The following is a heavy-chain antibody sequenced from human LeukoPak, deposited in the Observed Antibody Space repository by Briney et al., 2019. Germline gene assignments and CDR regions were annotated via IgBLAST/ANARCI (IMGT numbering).Heavy chain of an antibody. CDR1: GGSISRSNW. V-gene: IGHV4-4*02. Sequence: SETLSLTCTVSGGSISRSNWWSWVRQPPGKGLEWIGAIYYSGSTNYNPSLKSRVTISVDKSKNQFSLKLSSVTAADTAVYYCARAAVTRWFDPWGQGTLVTVSS. J-gene: IGHJ5*02. CDR2: IYYSGST. D-gene: IGHD4-17*01. CDR3: ARAAVTRWFDP.